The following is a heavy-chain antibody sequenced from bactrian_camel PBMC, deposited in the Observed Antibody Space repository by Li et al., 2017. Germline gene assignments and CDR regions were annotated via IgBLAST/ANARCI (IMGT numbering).Heavy chain of an antibody. Sequence: HVQLVESGGGSVQAGGSLRLSCAVLGITYDNNCLAWFRQAPGKKREQVAGIYTGDGGKTYYADSVKGRFTISQDNAKRTVYLETNSLKSEDTAMYFCAADHTIPARTCIDTMRLADEMETAAPFGVWGQGTQVTVS. CDR1: GITYDNNC. CDR3: AADHTIPARTCIDTMRLADEMETAAPFGV. CDR2: IYTGDGGKT. V-gene: IGHV3S54*01. J-gene: IGHJ4*01. D-gene: IGHD4*01.